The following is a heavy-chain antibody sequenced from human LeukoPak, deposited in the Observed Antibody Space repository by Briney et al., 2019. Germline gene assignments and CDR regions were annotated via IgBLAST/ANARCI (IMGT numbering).Heavy chain of an antibody. D-gene: IGHD2-2*02. CDR3: AKRAAITGRHYIDN. CDR1: GFTFSSYA. Sequence: GGSLRLSCAASGFTFSSYAMNWVRQAPGKGLEWGSTISASGGDTYYVDSVKGRFTVSRDNSKTTLYLQMNSLRAEDTAVYYCAKRAAITGRHYIDNWGQGTLVTVSS. V-gene: IGHV3-23*01. CDR2: ISASGGDT. J-gene: IGHJ4*02.